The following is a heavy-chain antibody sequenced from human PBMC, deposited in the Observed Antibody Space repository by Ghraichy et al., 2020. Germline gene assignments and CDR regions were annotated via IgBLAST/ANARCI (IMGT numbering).Heavy chain of an antibody. CDR1: GFTFSTYA. V-gene: IGHV3-64D*06. Sequence: LSLTCSASGFTFSTYAMHCVRQAPGKGLEYVSTITSNGGSTYYADSVKGRFTISRDNSKNTLYLQMSSLRADDTAVYYCVKDLGNDSSGYPDYWGQGTLVTVSS. D-gene: IGHD3-22*01. CDR3: VKDLGNDSSGYPDY. CDR2: ITSNGGST. J-gene: IGHJ4*02.